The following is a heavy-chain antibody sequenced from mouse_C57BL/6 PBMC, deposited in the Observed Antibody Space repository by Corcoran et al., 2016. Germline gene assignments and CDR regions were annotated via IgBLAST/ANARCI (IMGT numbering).Heavy chain of an antibody. CDR1: GYTFTDYN. J-gene: IGHJ4*01. Sequence: EVQLQQSGPELVKPGASVKIPCKASGYTFTDYNMDWVKQSHGKSLEWIGDINPNNGGTIYNQKFKGKATLTVDKSSSTAYMELRSLTSEDTAVYYCARKSNYGGYAMDDWGQGTSVTVSS. CDR2: INPNNGGT. D-gene: IGHD2-5*01. V-gene: IGHV1-18*01. CDR3: ARKSNYGGYAMDD.